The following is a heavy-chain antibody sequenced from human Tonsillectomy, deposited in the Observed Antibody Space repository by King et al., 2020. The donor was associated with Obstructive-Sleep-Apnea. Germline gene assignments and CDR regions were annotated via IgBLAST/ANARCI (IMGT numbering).Heavy chain of an antibody. CDR2: INIDGSMT. Sequence: VQLVESGGGLVQPGGSLRVSCAASGFTVSDYRMHWVRQPPGKGLVWVSRINIDGSMTNYADSVKGRFTISRDDARNTLYLQMNSLRDEDTAVYYCSRDTFGPSDHWGQGTLVTVSS. J-gene: IGHJ4*02. D-gene: IGHD3-16*01. CDR1: GFTVSDYR. V-gene: IGHV3-74*01. CDR3: SRDTFGPSDH.